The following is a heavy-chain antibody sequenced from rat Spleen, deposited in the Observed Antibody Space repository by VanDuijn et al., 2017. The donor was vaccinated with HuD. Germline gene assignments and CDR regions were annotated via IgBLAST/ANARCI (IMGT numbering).Heavy chain of an antibody. CDR1: GFSLSSYG. CDR3: ARDPYDGPFDY. V-gene: IGHV2-13*01. J-gene: IGHJ2*01. D-gene: IGHD1-12*02. CDR2: IWGHGGT. Sequence: QVQLKESGPGLVQPSQTLSLTCTVSGFSLSSYGVIWVRQPPGKGLEWMGVIWGHGGTDYNSAIKTRLSISRDTSKSQVFLKMNSLQTEDTATYYCARDPYDGPFDYWGQGVMVTVSS.